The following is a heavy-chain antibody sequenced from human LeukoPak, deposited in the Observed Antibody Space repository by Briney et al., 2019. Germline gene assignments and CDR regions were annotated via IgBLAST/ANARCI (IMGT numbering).Heavy chain of an antibody. V-gene: IGHV3-30*03. D-gene: IGHD5-12*01. J-gene: IGHJ3*02. CDR1: GYTFTHYG. CDR2: ISYNGNNK. Sequence: GGSLRLSCVISGYTFTHYGFHWVRQAPGKALEWVAYISYNGNNKYEDFVKGRFTISRDNSKNTLHLQMNGLRAEDTAVYYCARDPLDISRWANAFDIWGQGTTVIVSS. CDR3: ARDPLDISRWANAFDI.